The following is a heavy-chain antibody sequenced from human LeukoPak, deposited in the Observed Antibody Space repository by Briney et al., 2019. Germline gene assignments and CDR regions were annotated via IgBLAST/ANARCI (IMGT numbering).Heavy chain of an antibody. J-gene: IGHJ6*02. CDR2: ICGSGGST. D-gene: IGHD6-6*01. CDR1: GFTFSSYA. V-gene: IGHV3-23*01. CDR3: AKELVLTGYYYYGMDV. Sequence: GGSLRLSCAASGFTFSSYAMSWVRQAPGKGLEWVSAICGSGGSTYYADSVKGRFTISRDNSKNTLYLQMNSLRAEDTAVYYWAKELVLTGYYYYGMDVWGQGTTVTVSS.